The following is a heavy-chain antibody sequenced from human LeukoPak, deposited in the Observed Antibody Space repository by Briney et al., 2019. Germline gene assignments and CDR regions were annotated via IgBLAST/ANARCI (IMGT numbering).Heavy chain of an antibody. D-gene: IGHD6-13*01. CDR1: GGSVSGYY. V-gene: IGHV4-34*01. Sequence: SETLSLTCAVYGGSVSGYYWSWLRQPPGKGLEWIGEINHSGSTNYNPSLKRRVTISVDTSKNQFSLKLSAVAAADTAVYYCAGGGYIAAAGTSSEYYYYGMDVWGKGTTVTVSS. CDR2: INHSGST. J-gene: IGHJ6*04. CDR3: AGGGYIAAAGTSSEYYYYGMDV.